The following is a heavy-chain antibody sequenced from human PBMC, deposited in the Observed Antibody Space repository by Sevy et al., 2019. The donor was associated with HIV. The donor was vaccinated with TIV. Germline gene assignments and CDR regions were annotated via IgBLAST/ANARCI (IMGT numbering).Heavy chain of an antibody. CDR2: TYYRSKWYS. V-gene: IGHV6-1*01. Sequence: QSQTLSLTCAISGDSVSSNSAAWTWIRQSPSRGLEWLGRTYYRSKWYSDYADSVKRRLTITPDTSNNQISRQLQSVTPEDTAMYYCVRYGSGYYWYFDRWGRGTLVTVSS. CDR3: VRYGSGYYWYFDR. CDR1: GDSVSSNSAA. J-gene: IGHJ2*01. D-gene: IGHD5-12*01.